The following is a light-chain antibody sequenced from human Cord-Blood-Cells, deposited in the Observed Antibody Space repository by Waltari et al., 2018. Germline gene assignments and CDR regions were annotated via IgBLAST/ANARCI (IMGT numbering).Light chain of an antibody. V-gene: IGLV2-14*01. CDR1: SSDVGGYNY. CDR2: DVS. J-gene: IGLJ1*01. Sequence: QSALTQPASVSGSPGQSIPISCTGTSSDVGGYNYVSWYQQHPGKAPKLRIYDVSNRPSGGSNRFSGAKSGNTASRTISGLQAEEEADYYCSSYTSGSTYVFGTGTKVTVL. CDR3: SSYTSGSTYV.